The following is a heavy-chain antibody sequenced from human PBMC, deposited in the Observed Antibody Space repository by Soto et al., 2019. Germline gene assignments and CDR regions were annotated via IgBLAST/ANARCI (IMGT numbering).Heavy chain of an antibody. V-gene: IGHV4-31*03. D-gene: IGHD4-17*01. Sequence: QVQLQESGPGLVKPSQTLSLTCTVSGGSISSGGYYWSWIRQHPGKGLEWIGYIYYSGSTYYNPSLKSRVTISVDTSKNQFSLKLSSVTAADTAVYYCARYDGDPRREDHGFDYWGQGTLVTVSS. CDR2: IYYSGST. J-gene: IGHJ4*02. CDR3: ARYDGDPRREDHGFDY. CDR1: GGSISSGGYY.